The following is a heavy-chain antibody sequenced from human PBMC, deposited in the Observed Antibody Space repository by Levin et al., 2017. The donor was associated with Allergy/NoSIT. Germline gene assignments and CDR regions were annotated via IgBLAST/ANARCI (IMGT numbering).Heavy chain of an antibody. CDR3: ARRVTFGGVIVIDAFDI. J-gene: IGHJ3*02. Sequence: GESLKISCKASGYTFTSYDINWVRQATGQGLEWMGWMNPNSGNTGYAQKFQGRVTMTRNTSISTAYMELSSLRSEDTAVYYCARRVTFGGVIVIDAFDIWGQGTMVTVSS. D-gene: IGHD3-16*02. CDR1: GYTFTSYD. CDR2: MNPNSGNT. V-gene: IGHV1-8*01.